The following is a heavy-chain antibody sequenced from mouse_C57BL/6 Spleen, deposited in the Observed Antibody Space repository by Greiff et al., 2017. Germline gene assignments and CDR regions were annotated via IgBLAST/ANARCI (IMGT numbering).Heavy chain of an antibody. CDR3: TGGPYYFDY. CDR1: GYTFTSYW. Sequence: QVQLQQPGTELVKPGASVKLSCKASGYTFTSYWMHWVKQRPGQGLEWIGNIYPSNGRSNYNEKFKSKATLTVDKSSSTAYMQLSSLTSEDSAVYYCTGGPYYFDYGGQGTTLTVSS. V-gene: IGHV1-53*01. CDR2: IYPSNGRS. J-gene: IGHJ2*01.